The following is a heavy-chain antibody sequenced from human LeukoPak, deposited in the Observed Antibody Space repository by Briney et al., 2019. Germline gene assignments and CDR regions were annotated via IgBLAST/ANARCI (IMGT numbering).Heavy chain of an antibody. CDR2: IYYSGST. D-gene: IGHD6-19*01. CDR3: ARGPYSSGWYGSEDFDY. V-gene: IGHV4-61*01. CDR1: GGSVSSGSYY. J-gene: IGHJ4*02. Sequence: SETLSLTCTVSGGSVSSGSYYWSWIRQPPGKGLEWIGYIYYSGSTNYNPSLKSRVTISVDTSKNQFSLKLSSVTAADTAVCYCARGPYSSGWYGSEDFDYWGQGTLVTVSS.